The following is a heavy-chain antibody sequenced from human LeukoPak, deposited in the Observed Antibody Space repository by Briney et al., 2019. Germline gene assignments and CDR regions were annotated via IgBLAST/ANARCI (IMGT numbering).Heavy chain of an antibody. CDR2: MSWNSGSI. V-gene: IGHV3-9*01. D-gene: IGHD6-13*01. Sequence: GGSLRLSCAASGFTLDDYAMHWIRQAPGKGLEGVSGMSWNSGSIGYADSVKGRFTMSRDNAKNSLYLQMNSLRAEDTALYYCAKGGTTGYSSSWYSDYFDYWGQGTLVTVSS. J-gene: IGHJ4*02. CDR1: GFTLDDYA. CDR3: AKGGTTGYSSSWYSDYFDY.